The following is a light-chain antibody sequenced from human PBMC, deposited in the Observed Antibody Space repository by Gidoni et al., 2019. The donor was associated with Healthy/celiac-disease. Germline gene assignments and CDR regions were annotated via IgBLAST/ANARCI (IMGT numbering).Light chain of an antibody. Sequence: SFEPPPPPPASVALGQTARITCGGNNIGSKNVHWYQQKPGQAPVLVIYRDSNRPSGIPERFSGSNSGNTATLTISRAQAGDEADYYCQVWDSSTWVFGGGTKLTVL. J-gene: IGLJ3*02. V-gene: IGLV3-9*01. CDR1: NIGSKN. CDR3: QVWDSSTWV. CDR2: RDS.